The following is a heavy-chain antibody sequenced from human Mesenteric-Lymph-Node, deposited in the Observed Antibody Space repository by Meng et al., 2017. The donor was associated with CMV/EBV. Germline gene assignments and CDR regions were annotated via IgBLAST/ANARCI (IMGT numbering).Heavy chain of an antibody. D-gene: IGHD3-22*01. CDR3: AKDLFYDGSGYYLGN. V-gene: IGHV3-23*03. CDR2: IYSGGSTT. J-gene: IGHJ4*02. Sequence: GESLKISCAASGFTFSSYWMHWVRQVPGKGLEWVSLIYSGGSTTYYADSVKGRFTISRDDSKNTLYLQMNSLRAEDTAIYYCAKDLFYDGSGYYLGNWGQGALVTVSS. CDR1: GFTFSSYW.